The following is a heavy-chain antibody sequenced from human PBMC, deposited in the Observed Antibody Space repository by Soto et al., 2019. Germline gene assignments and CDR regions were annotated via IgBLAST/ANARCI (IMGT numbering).Heavy chain of an antibody. CDR3: GTWLQREHAFDI. D-gene: IGHD1-1*01. CDR1: GFSFSGKNY. J-gene: IGHJ3*02. CDR2: LYSSDGT. V-gene: IGHV3-53*01. Sequence: DVQLEESGGGLIQPGGSLRLSCAASGFSFSGKNYLTWVRQAPGKGLEWVSALYSSDGTYYADSVKGRFSVSRDNSKNTFYLQLHSLRPEDTALYFCGTWLQREHAFDIWGLGTMVTVSS.